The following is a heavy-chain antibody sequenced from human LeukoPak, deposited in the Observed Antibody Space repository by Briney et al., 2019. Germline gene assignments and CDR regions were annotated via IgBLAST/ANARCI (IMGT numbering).Heavy chain of an antibody. J-gene: IGHJ6*03. Sequence: ASVKVSCKASGGTSSSYAISWVRQAPGQGLEWMGGIIPISGTTNYAQKFQGRVTITADKSTSTAYMELSSLRSEDTAVYYCATLCCGSYYMDVWGKGTTVTVSS. CDR3: ATLCCGSYYMDV. V-gene: IGHV1-69*06. D-gene: IGHD2-15*01. CDR2: IIPISGTT. CDR1: GGTSSSYA.